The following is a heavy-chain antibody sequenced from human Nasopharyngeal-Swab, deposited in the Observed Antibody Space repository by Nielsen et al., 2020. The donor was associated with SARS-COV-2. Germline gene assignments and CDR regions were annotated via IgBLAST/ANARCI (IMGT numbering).Heavy chain of an antibody. V-gene: IGHV4-34*01. J-gene: IGHJ6*02. Sequence: SETLSLTCAVYGGSFSGYYWSWIRQPPGKGLDWIGEINHSGSTKYNPSLKSRVNIPVDTSKNQFSLKVSSVTAADTAVYYCARGGYYCSSTSCYYYSGYYYGMDVWGQGTTVTVSS. CDR1: GGSFSGYY. D-gene: IGHD2-2*01. CDR3: ARGGYYCSSTSCYYYSGYYYGMDV. CDR2: INHSGST.